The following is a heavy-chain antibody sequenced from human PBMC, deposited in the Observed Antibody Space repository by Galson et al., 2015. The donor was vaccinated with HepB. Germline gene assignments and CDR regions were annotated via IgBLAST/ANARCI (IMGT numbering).Heavy chain of an antibody. J-gene: IGHJ4*02. D-gene: IGHD6-19*01. CDR3: VRGSSPY. CDR2: VGTASDT. Sequence: SLRLSCAASGFIFSTYDMHWVRQVTGKGLEWVSAVGTASDTYYSDSVRGRFTISRGNAKNSLYLQMNSLRVGDTAVYYCVRGSSPYWGQGTLVTVSS. V-gene: IGHV3-13*04. CDR1: GFIFSTYD.